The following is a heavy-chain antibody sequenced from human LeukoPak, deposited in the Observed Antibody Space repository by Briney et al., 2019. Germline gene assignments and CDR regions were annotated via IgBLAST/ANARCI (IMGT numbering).Heavy chain of an antibody. Sequence: GGSLRLSCAASGFTLSSYAMSWVRQAPGKGLEWVSAISGSGGSTYYADSVKGRFTISRDNAKNSLYLQMNSLRVEDTAVYYCARDKRNSYGYDNWGQGTLVTVSS. J-gene: IGHJ4*02. CDR3: ARDKRNSYGYDN. V-gene: IGHV3-23*01. CDR1: GFTLSSYA. D-gene: IGHD5-18*01. CDR2: ISGSGGST.